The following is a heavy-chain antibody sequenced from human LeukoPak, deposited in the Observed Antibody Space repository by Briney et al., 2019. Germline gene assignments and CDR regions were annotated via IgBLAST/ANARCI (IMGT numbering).Heavy chain of an antibody. CDR2: IYYSGST. D-gene: IGHD2-2*01. CDR3: ARVGLDISTHLDF. Sequence: SEALSLTCTVSGGSIRGSSYYWGWIRQPPGKGLEWIGSIYYSGSTYYSPSLKSRVTISVDTSKNQFSLKLSSVTAADAAVYYCARVGLDISTHLDFWGQGTLVTVSS. V-gene: IGHV4-39*07. CDR1: GGSIRGSSYY. J-gene: IGHJ4*02.